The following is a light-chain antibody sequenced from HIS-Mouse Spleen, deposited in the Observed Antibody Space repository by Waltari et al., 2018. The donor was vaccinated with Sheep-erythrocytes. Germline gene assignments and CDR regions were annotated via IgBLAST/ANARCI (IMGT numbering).Light chain of an antibody. Sequence: ELVLTQSPATLSLSPGERATLSCRASQSVSSYLAWYQQKPGQPPRLLIYDASNRATGIPARFSGSGSGTDFTLTISSLEPEDFAVYYCQQRSNWLTFGGGTKVEIK. CDR2: DAS. CDR1: QSVSSY. V-gene: IGKV3-11*01. CDR3: QQRSNWLT. J-gene: IGKJ4*01.